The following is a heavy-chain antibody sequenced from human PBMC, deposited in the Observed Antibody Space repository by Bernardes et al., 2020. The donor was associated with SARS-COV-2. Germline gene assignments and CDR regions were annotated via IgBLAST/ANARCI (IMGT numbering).Heavy chain of an antibody. J-gene: IGHJ4*02. CDR1: GFTFRTFW. CDR3: ARIYSTSSFDFDY. CDR2: INQDGSET. Sequence: GWSLILSCAASGFTFRTFWMTWVRQAPGQGLEWVANINQDGSETFNVDSVKGRFTISRDNAKNSLFMEMNTLRAEDTAVYYCARIYSTSSFDFDYWGQGTLVTVSS. D-gene: IGHD6-6*01. V-gene: IGHV3-7*01.